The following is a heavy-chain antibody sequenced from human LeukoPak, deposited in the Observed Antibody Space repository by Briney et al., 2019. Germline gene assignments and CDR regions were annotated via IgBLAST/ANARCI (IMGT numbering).Heavy chain of an antibody. CDR1: GFTFNGYG. J-gene: IGHJ4*02. CDR2: VHYDGGEK. CDR3: AKDGRGSLTGTTFDY. D-gene: IGHD1-7*01. Sequence: GGSLRFSCAASGFTFNGYGMHWVRQAPGKGLEWVAFVHYDGGEKNYADSVKGRFTISRDNSMTTLYLEMNGLRLEDTAIYYCAKDGRGSLTGTTFDYWGQGTLVTVSS. V-gene: IGHV3-30*02.